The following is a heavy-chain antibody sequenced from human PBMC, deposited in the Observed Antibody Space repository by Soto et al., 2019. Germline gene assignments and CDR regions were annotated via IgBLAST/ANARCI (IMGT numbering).Heavy chain of an antibody. CDR2: IRSKTDGGTT. CDR3: TTDYYDSSGYHVLGY. Sequence: EVQLVESGGGLVEPGGSLRLSCAASGFSFSHVWLNWVRQAPGKGLEWVGRIRSKTDGGTTDDAAPAKGRFTISRDDSKNMLYLQMNSLKTEDTAVYYCTTDYYDSSGYHVLGYWGQGTLVTVSS. J-gene: IGHJ4*02. V-gene: IGHV3-15*07. D-gene: IGHD3-22*01. CDR1: GFSFSHVW.